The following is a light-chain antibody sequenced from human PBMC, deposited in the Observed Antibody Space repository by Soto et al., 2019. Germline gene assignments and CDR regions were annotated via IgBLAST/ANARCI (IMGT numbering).Light chain of an antibody. Sequence: QSVLTQPASVSESPGQSITISCTGTSNGIGNDNFVSWYQQHPGKAPKLLIYEASERPSGVSNRFSGSKSGYTASLTISGLQAEDEADYYCCEYAGTGTFFVFGPGTRVTAL. CDR1: SNGIGNDNF. CDR3: CEYAGTGTFFV. V-gene: IGLV2-23*01. CDR2: EAS. J-gene: IGLJ1*01.